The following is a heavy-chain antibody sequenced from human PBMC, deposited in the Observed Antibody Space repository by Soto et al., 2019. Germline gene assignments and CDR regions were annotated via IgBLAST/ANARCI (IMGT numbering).Heavy chain of an antibody. CDR3: ARPVSSSSWILSY. J-gene: IGHJ4*02. V-gene: IGHV1-69*02. D-gene: IGHD6-13*01. Sequence: SVKVSCKASGGTFSSYTISWVRQAPGQGLEWMRRIIPILGIANYAQKFQGRVTITADKSTSTAYMELSSLRSEDTAVYYCARPVSSSSWILSYWGQGTLVTVSS. CDR1: GGTFSSYT. CDR2: IIPILGIA.